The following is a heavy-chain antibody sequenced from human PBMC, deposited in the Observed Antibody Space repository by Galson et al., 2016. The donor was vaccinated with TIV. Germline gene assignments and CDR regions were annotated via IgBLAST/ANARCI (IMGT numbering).Heavy chain of an antibody. CDR2: IYPGDSDI. CDR3: ARHVMTSLVGGVHYYYGMDV. CDR1: GYSFKSYW. Sequence: QSGAEVKKPGESLKISCKASGYSFKSYWIGWLRQMPGKGLEYMAMIYPGDSDIKYSPSFEGQVTISADKSTNTAFLQWTSLKASDTAKYYCARHVMTSLVGGVHYYYGMDVWGQGTTVTVSS. D-gene: IGHD3-10*01. V-gene: IGHV5-51*01. J-gene: IGHJ6*02.